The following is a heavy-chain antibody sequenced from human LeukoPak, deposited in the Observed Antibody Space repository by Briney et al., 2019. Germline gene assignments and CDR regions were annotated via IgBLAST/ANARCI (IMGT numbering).Heavy chain of an antibody. J-gene: IGHJ4*02. CDR3: ASVPYCSTTSCYTGY. CDR1: RYTFTDYY. CDR2: VYPEDGET. V-gene: IGHV1-69-2*01. D-gene: IGHD2-2*02. Sequence: ASVKVSSMLSRYTFTDYYMHWVQQAPGKGLEWMALVYPEDGETIYAEKFQGRVTITADTSADTAYMELSSLASEDTAVYYCASVPYCSTTSCYTGYWGQGTLVTVSS.